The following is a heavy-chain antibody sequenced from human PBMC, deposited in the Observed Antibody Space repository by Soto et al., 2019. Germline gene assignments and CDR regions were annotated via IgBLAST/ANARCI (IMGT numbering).Heavy chain of an antibody. Sequence: EVQLVESGGGLVKPGGSLSLSCAASGFTFSDYSMNWVRQAPGNGLEWVSFISSGGRKIQYADSVKGRFTISRDNAKNSLYLHMNSLRAEDTAVYYCATGATMVRGVIVRYEGRHWGQGALVTVSS. V-gene: IGHV3-21*01. CDR1: GFTFSDYS. D-gene: IGHD3-10*01. CDR3: ATGATMVRGVIVRYEGRH. CDR2: ISSGGRKI. J-gene: IGHJ4*02.